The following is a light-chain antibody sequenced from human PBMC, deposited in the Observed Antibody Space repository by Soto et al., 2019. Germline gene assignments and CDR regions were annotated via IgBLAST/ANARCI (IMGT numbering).Light chain of an antibody. V-gene: IGKV1-5*01. CDR1: QSFFRW. Sequence: DIQMTQSPSTLSASVGDRVTITCRASQSFFRWLAWYQHKPGRAPKLLIYDVSDLQSGVSSRFSGSGGGTEFTLTISNLQPDDFATYYCQQYNTYPLTFGGGTKVEV. J-gene: IGKJ4*01. CDR2: DVS. CDR3: QQYNTYPLT.